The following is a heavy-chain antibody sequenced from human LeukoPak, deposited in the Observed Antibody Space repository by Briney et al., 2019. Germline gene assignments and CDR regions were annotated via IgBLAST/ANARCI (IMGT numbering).Heavy chain of an antibody. CDR1: GFTFSSYA. CDR3: ARSAEEYSSGWYYFDY. Sequence: GGPLRLSCAASGFTFSSYAMHWVRQSPGEGLEYVSAISSNGGSTYYANSVKGRFTISRDNSKNTLYLQMGSLRAEDMAVYYCARSAEEYSSGWYYFDYWGQGTLVTVSS. CDR2: ISSNGGST. D-gene: IGHD6-19*01. V-gene: IGHV3-64*01. J-gene: IGHJ4*02.